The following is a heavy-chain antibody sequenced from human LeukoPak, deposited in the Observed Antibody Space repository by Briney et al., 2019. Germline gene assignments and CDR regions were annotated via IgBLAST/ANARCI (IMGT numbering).Heavy chain of an antibody. V-gene: IGHV1-69*13. J-gene: IGHJ4*02. CDR1: GGTFSSYA. CDR3: ARERYGDYPDY. D-gene: IGHD4-17*01. CDR2: IIPIFGTA. Sequence: GASVKVSCKASGGTFSSYAISWVRQAPGQGLEWMGGIIPIFGTANYAQKFQGRVTITADEATSTAYMELSSLRSDDTAVYYCARERYGDYPDYWGQGTLVTVSS.